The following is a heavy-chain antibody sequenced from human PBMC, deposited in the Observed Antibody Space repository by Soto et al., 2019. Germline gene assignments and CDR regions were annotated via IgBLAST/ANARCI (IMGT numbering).Heavy chain of an antibody. CDR1: GGSISSSSYY. CDR3: ARCTGYDFWSGYHEKYYFDY. Sequence: PSETLSLTCTVSGGSISSSSYYWGWIRQPPGKGLEWIGSIYYSGSTYYNPSLKSRVTISVDTSKNQFSLKLSSVTAADTAVYYCARCTGYDFWSGYHEKYYFDYWGQGTMVTVSS. D-gene: IGHD3-3*01. CDR2: IYYSGST. V-gene: IGHV4-39*01. J-gene: IGHJ4*02.